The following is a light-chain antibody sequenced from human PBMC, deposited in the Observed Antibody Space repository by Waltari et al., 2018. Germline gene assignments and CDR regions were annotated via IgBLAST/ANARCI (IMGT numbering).Light chain of an antibody. CDR2: GAS. J-gene: IGKJ4*01. Sequence: DIQMTQSPSPLAASVGDRVTITCRASQRISKFLAWFRQKPGKAPESLIYGASSLQSGVPSRFSGSGSGTDFTLTISSLQPEDFASYYCQQYKTFPLTFGGGTKVEIK. CDR1: QRISKF. CDR3: QQYKTFPLT. V-gene: IGKV1-16*01.